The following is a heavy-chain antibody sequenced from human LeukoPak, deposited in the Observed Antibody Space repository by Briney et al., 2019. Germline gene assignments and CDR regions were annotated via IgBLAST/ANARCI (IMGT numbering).Heavy chain of an antibody. CDR3: ARTRDYSVDVHDFWSGYYY. Sequence: GASVKVSCKASGYTFTSYGVSWVRQAPGQGLEWMGWISAYNGNTNYAQKLQGRVTMTTDTSTSTAYMELRSLRSDDTAVYYCARTRDYSVDVHDFWSGYYYWGQGTLVTVSS. CDR1: GYTFTSYG. D-gene: IGHD3-3*01. CDR2: ISAYNGNT. V-gene: IGHV1-18*01. J-gene: IGHJ4*02.